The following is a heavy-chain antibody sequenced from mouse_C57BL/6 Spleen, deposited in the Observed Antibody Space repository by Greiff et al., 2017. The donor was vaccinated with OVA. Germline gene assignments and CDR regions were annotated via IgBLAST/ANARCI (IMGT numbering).Heavy chain of an antibody. J-gene: IGHJ3*01. Sequence: EVQRVESGEGLVKPGGSLKLSCAASGFTFSSYAMSWVRQTPEKRLEWVAYISSGGDYIYYADTVKGRFTISRDNARNTLYLQMSSLKSEDTAMYYCTRETGSNYLFAYWGQGTLVTVSA. D-gene: IGHD2-5*01. CDR3: TRETGSNYLFAY. V-gene: IGHV5-9-1*02. CDR1: GFTFSSYA. CDR2: ISSGGDYI.